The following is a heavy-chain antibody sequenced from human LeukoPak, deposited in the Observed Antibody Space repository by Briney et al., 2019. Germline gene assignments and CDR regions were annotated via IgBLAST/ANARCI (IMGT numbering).Heavy chain of an antibody. CDR1: GDSVSSGNYY. V-gene: IGHV4-61*02. Sequence: SQTLSLTCTVSGDSVSSGNYYWTWIRKSAGRGLEWIGRIHTSGNINYNPSLKSQVTISIDTSKNQFSLKLRSVTAADTAVYFCARSFLDYMDVWGKGTTVTVSS. CDR3: ARSFLDYMDV. CDR2: IHTSGNI. D-gene: IGHD2/OR15-2a*01. J-gene: IGHJ6*03.